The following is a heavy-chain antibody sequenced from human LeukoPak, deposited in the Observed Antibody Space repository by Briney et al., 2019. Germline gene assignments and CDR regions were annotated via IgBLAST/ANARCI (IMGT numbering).Heavy chain of an antibody. CDR3: ARGGVDYYGSGTYYLMYYFDY. J-gene: IGHJ4*02. V-gene: IGHV3-21*04. D-gene: IGHD3-10*01. Sequence: GGSLRLSCAASGFIFSSYSMNWVRQAPGKGLEWVSSISSSSSNLYYADSVKGRFTISRDDPHNTLYLQMNSLRAEDTAVYFCARGGVDYYGSGTYYLMYYFDYWGQGALVTVSS. CDR1: GFIFSSYS. CDR2: ISSSSSNL.